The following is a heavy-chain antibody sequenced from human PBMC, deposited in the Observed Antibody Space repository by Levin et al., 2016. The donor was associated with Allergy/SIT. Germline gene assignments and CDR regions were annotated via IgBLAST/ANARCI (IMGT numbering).Heavy chain of an antibody. CDR3: ARRDCRNRICHFDH. V-gene: IGHV3-33*01. J-gene: IGHJ4*02. CDR2: IWYNGSNE. Sequence: GGSLRLSCAASGFTFSSYTMHWVRQAPGKGLEWVAVIWYNGSNEKYADSVKGRFTISRDNSKNTLYLEMNSLGGEDTAVFYCARRDCRNRICHFDHWGQGTLVAVSS. CDR1: GFTFSSYT. D-gene: IGHD2/OR15-2a*01.